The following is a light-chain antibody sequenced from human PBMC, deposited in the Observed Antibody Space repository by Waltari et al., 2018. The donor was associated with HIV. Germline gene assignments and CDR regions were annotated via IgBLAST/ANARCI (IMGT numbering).Light chain of an antibody. V-gene: IGLV1-47*01. CDR3: ATWDDSLSGPVV. Sequence: QSVLTQPPSTSGTPGQRVTISCSGRSSDNRSSNVHSSQQLPGTAPNLLIYRNNQRPSGVPDRFSGSKSGTSASLAISGLRSEDEADYYCATWDDSLSGPVVFGGGTKLTVL. CDR1: SSDNRSSN. CDR2: RNN. J-gene: IGLJ2*01.